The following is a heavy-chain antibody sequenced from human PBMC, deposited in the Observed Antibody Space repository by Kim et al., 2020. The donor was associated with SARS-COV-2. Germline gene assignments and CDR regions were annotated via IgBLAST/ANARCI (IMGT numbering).Heavy chain of an antibody. V-gene: IGHV1-3*01. Sequence: ASVKVSCQASGYTFKKFPMHWLRQAPGQRPEWMGWINVDNGNPRYSEKFQGRVSITRDSSASTVYMELSSLRSEDTAVYYCAKGAGAGVGRLWATWGQGTLVTVSP. CDR3: AKGAGAGVGRLWAT. CDR1: GYTFKKFP. CDR2: INVDNGNP. D-gene: IGHD3-10*01. J-gene: IGHJ4*02.